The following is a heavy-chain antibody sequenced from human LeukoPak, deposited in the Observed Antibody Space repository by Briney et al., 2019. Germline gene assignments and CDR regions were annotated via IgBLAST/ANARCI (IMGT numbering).Heavy chain of an antibody. CDR3: ARPEWELLHLRY. V-gene: IGHV1-2*02. CDR1: GYTFTGYY. CDR2: INPNSGGT. J-gene: IGHJ4*02. Sequence: ASMKVSCKASGYTFTGYYMHWVRQAPGQGLEWMGWINPNSGGTNYAQKFQGRVTMTRDTSISTAYMELSRLRSDDTAVYYCARPEWELLHLRYWGQGTLVTASS. D-gene: IGHD1-26*01.